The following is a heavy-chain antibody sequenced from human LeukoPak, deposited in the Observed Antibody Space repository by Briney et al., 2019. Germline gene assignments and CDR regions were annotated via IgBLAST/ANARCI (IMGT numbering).Heavy chain of an antibody. CDR3: ARVVTMVRGAQRAFDP. J-gene: IGHJ5*02. D-gene: IGHD3-10*01. Sequence: ASVKVSCKASGYTFTSYGISWVRQAPGQGLEWMGWISAYNGNTNYAQKLQGRVTMTTDTSTSTAYIELRSLRSDDTAVYYCARVVTMVRGAQRAFDPWGQGTLVTVSS. CDR1: GYTFTSYG. CDR2: ISAYNGNT. V-gene: IGHV1-18*01.